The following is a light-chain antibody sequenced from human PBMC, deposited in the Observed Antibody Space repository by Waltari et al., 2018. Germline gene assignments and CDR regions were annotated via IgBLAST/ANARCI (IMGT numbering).Light chain of an antibody. Sequence: RASQSIGTYVNWYEQKRGKAPKLMMYAASTLQSGVPSRFSGRGSGTDFTITISSLQPEDSATYDCQQSYSTPVTFGQGTKVDIK. CDR2: AAS. CDR1: QSIGTY. CDR3: QQSYSTPVT. V-gene: IGKV1-39*01. J-gene: IGKJ1*01.